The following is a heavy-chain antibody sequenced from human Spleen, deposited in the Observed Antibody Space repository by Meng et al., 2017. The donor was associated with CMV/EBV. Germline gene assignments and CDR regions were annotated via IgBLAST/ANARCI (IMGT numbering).Heavy chain of an antibody. Sequence: SETLSLTCTVSGYSISSGYYWGWIRQPPGKGLEWIGSIYHSGSTYYNPSLKSRVTISVDTSKNQFSLKLSSVTAADTAVYYCARRYSSSSGYWGQGTLVTVSS. V-gene: IGHV4-38-2*02. D-gene: IGHD6-13*01. CDR2: IYHSGST. CDR3: ARRYSSSSGY. CDR1: GYSISSGYY. J-gene: IGHJ4*02.